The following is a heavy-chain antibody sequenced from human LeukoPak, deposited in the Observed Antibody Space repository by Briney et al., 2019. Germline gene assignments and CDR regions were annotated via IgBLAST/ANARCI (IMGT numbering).Heavy chain of an antibody. D-gene: IGHD5-18*01. CDR3: ATYRQVLLPFES. CDR2: ISGSGGST. CDR1: RFTFSKYD. J-gene: IGHJ4*02. Sequence: GGSLRLSCAASRFTFSKYDMSWVRQAPGKGLEWVSAISGSGGSTYYADSVKGRCTISRDNSKNTLFLQMNSLRAEDTAIYYCATYRQVLLPFESWGQGTLVTVSS. V-gene: IGHV3-23*01.